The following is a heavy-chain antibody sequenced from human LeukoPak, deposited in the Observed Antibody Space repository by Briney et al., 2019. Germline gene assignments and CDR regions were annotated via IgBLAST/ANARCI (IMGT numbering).Heavy chain of an antibody. Sequence: SVKVSCKASGGTFISYAISWVRQAPGQGLEWMGGIIPIFGTANYAQKFRGRVTITADESTSTAYMELSSLRSEDTAVYYCARSTYYYDSSGYGTPWFDPWGQGTLVTVSS. CDR1: GGTFISYA. D-gene: IGHD3-22*01. CDR2: IIPIFGTA. CDR3: ARSTYYYDSSGYGTPWFDP. J-gene: IGHJ5*02. V-gene: IGHV1-69*13.